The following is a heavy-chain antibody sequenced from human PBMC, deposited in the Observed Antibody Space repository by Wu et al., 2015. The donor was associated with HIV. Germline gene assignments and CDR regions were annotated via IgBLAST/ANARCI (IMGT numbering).Heavy chain of an antibody. CDR3: AATGIAVAGTYYYYYYMDV. Sequence: QVQLVQSGAEVRKPGSSVKVSCKASGGTFRNHAVSWVRQAPGQGLEWMGRIIPISGTANYAQRFQGRVTITADKPTNTAYMGLSSLRSDDTAVYYCAATGIAVAGTYYYYYYMDVWGKGTTVTVSS. J-gene: IGHJ6*03. D-gene: IGHD6-19*01. CDR1: GGTFRNHA. CDR2: IIPISGTA. V-gene: IGHV1-69*13.